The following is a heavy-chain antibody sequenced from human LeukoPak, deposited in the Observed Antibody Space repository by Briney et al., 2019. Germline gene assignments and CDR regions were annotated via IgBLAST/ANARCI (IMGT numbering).Heavy chain of an antibody. V-gene: IGHV4-61*02. CDR3: ASSELGYADY. CDR2: IYTSGST. D-gene: IGHD3-10*01. J-gene: IGHJ4*02. CDR1: GGSISSGSYY. Sequence: SETLSLTCTVSGGSISSGSYYWSWIRQPAGKGLEWIGRIYTSGSTNYNPSLKSRVTISVDTSKNQFSLKLSSVTAADTAVYYCASSELGYADYWGQGTLVTVSS.